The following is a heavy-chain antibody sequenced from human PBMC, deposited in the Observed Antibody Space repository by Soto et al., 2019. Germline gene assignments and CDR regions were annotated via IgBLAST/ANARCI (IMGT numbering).Heavy chain of an antibody. CDR1: GGSISSGGYY. Sequence: SETLSLTCTVSGGSISSGGYYWSWIRQHPGTGLEWIGHISYSGSTYYNTSLKSRVTISVDTSKNQFSLNLSFVTAADTAVYYCAAMGTPATGLYYFLSWRQGTLVTVSP. D-gene: IGHD2-15*01. J-gene: IGHJ4*02. V-gene: IGHV4-30-4*01. CDR2: ISYSGST. CDR3: AAMGTPATGLYYFLS.